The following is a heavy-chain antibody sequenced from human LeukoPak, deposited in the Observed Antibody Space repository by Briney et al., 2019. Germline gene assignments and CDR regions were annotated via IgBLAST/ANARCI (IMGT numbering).Heavy chain of an antibody. J-gene: IGHJ4*02. D-gene: IGHD6-19*01. CDR2: ISGSGGST. Sequence: GGSLRLSCTASGFTFSSSVMSWVRQAPGKGLEWVSGISGSGGSTFCADSVKGRFTTSRDNSKNTLYLQMNSLRAEDTALYYCAKVYSSGWYWVDYWGQGTLLTVSS. V-gene: IGHV3-23*01. CDR3: AKVYSSGWYWVDY. CDR1: GFTFSSSV.